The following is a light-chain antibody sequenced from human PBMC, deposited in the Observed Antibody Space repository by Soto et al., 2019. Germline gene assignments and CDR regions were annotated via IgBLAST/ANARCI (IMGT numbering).Light chain of an antibody. CDR3: QHYGSPRYT. Sequence: EIVLTQSPGTLSLSPGERATLSCRASQSVSSTYLVWYQQKPGLAPRLLIYGTSIRAAGIPDRFSGSGSGTDFTLTISRLEPEDFAVYYCQHYGSPRYTFGQGTKLEIK. J-gene: IGKJ2*01. V-gene: IGKV3-20*01. CDR1: QSVSSTY. CDR2: GTS.